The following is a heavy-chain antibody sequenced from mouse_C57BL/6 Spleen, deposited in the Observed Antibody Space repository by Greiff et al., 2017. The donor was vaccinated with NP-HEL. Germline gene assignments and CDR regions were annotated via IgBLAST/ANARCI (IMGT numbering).Heavy chain of an antibody. CDR2: INPGSGGT. J-gene: IGHJ3*01. CDR1: GYAFTNYL. Sequence: QVQLKQSGAELVRPGTSVKVSCKASGYAFTNYLIEWVKQRPGQGLEWIGVINPGSGGTNYNEKFKGKATLTADKSSSTAYMQLSSLTSEDSAVYFCARGVDYDYEAWFAYWGQGTLVTVSA. CDR3: ARGVDYDYEAWFAY. V-gene: IGHV1-54*01. D-gene: IGHD2-4*01.